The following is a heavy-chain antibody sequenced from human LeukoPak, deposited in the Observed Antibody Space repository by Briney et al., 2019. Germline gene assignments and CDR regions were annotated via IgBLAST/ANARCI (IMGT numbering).Heavy chain of an antibody. CDR1: GGSISSSY. J-gene: IGHJ1*01. CDR2: IYYRGST. V-gene: IGHV4-59*01. CDR3: ASITKAEYFQH. Sequence: SETLSLTCTVSGGSISSSYWSWIRQPPGKGLEWIGYIYYRGSTNYNPSLKSRVIISVDTSKNQFSLKLRFVTAADTAVYYCASITKAEYFQHWGQGTLVTVSS.